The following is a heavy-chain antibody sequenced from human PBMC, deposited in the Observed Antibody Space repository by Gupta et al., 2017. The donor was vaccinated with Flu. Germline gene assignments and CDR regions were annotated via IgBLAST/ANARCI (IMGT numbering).Heavy chain of an antibody. CDR1: GFTVSSNY. J-gene: IGHJ3*02. D-gene: IGHD6-19*01. CDR3: ARDRYSGGWYSTEDI. V-gene: IGHV3-66*02. Sequence: EVQLVESGGGLVQPGGSLRLSCAASGFTVSSNYMSWVRQAPGKGPEWVSVIYSGGNTDYADSVKGRFTISRDNSKNTLSLQMNSLRVEDTAMYYCARDRYSGGWYSTEDIWGQGTMVTVSS. CDR2: IYSGGNT.